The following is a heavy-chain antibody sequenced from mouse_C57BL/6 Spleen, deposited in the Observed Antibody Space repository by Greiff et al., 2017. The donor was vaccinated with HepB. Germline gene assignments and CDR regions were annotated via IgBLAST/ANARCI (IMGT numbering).Heavy chain of an antibody. Sequence: VQLQQSGAELVKPGASVKISCKASGYAFSSYWMNWVKQRPGKGLEWIGQIYPGDGDTNYNGKFKGKATLTADKSSSTAYMQLSSLTSEDSAVYFCARFWDYDGLDSYYYAMDYWGQGTSVTVSS. D-gene: IGHD2-4*01. CDR1: GYAFSSYW. CDR2: IYPGDGDT. CDR3: ARFWDYDGLDSYYYAMDY. V-gene: IGHV1-80*01. J-gene: IGHJ4*01.